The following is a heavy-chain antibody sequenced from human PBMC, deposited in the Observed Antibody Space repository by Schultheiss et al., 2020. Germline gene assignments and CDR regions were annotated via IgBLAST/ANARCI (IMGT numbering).Heavy chain of an antibody. Sequence: SGPTLVKPTQTLTLTCTFSGFSLSTSGVGVGWIRQPPGKALEWLARIDWDDDKYYSTSLKTRLTISKDTSKNQVVLTMTNMDPVDTATYYCAHETYSSAWYDYWGQGTLVTVSS. J-gene: IGHJ4*02. D-gene: IGHD6-19*01. V-gene: IGHV2-70*12. CDR2: IDWDDDK. CDR3: AHETYSSAWYDY. CDR1: GFSLSTSGVG.